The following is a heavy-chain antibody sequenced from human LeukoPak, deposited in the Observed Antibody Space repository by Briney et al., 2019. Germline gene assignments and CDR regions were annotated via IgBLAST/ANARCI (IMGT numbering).Heavy chain of an antibody. D-gene: IGHD3-10*01. CDR2: LFTGGGRS. J-gene: IGHJ4*02. V-gene: IGHV3-23*01. CDR3: AKECDYSPGHKFDL. CDR1: GFTFNNYL. Sequence: GGSLRLSCAASGFTFNNYLMSWVRQAPGKGLEWVSVLFTGGGRSLYADSVKGRFTISGDTSRTTLYLQMNGLRAEDTAVYYCAKECDYSPGHKFDLWGQGTLVTVSS.